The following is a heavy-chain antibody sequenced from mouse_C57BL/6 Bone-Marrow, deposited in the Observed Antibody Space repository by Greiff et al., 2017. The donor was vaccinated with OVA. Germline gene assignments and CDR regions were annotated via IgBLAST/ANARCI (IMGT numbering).Heavy chain of an antibody. D-gene: IGHD1-1*01. CDR1: GFTIKDDY. J-gene: IGHJ1*03. CDR3: TTEELTTGVDTDWYFEG. Sequence: VQLQQSGAELVRPGASVKLSCTASGFTIKDDYMHWVKQRPEQGLEWIGLIDPENGDTEYASKFQGKATITADTSTNTAYLQLSSLTSEDTAVYYCTTEELTTGVDTDWYFEGWGTGTTVTVSS. CDR2: IDPENGDT. V-gene: IGHV14-4*01.